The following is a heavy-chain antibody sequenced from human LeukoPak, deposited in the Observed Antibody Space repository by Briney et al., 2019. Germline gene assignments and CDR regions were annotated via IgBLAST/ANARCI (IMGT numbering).Heavy chain of an antibody. D-gene: IGHD6-13*01. CDR2: INHSGST. CDR1: GGSSSGYY. Sequence: SETLSLTCAVYGGSSSGYYWSWIRQPPGKGLEWIGEINHSGSTNYNPSLKSRVTISVDTSKNQFSLKLSSVTAADTAVYYCASNYRPGIADQGDYWGQGTLVTVSS. J-gene: IGHJ4*02. V-gene: IGHV4-34*01. CDR3: ASNYRPGIADQGDY.